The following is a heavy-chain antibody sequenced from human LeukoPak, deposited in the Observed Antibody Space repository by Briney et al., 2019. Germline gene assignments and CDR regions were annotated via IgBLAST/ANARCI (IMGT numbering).Heavy chain of an antibody. V-gene: IGHV3-48*03. Sequence: SGGSLRLSGAASGLTFRSYEMNWVRQAPGKGLEWVSYISSSGSTIYYADSVKGRFTIPRDNAKNSLYLQMNSLRAEDTAVYYCARDIVVVPAAIRVRAYYYYGMDVWGQGTTVTVSS. D-gene: IGHD2-2*01. CDR2: ISSSGSTI. CDR1: GLTFRSYE. CDR3: ARDIVVVPAAIRVRAYYYYGMDV. J-gene: IGHJ6*02.